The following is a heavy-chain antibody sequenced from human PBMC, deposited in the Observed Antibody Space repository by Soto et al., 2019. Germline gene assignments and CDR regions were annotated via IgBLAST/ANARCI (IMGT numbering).Heavy chain of an antibody. J-gene: IGHJ6*02. V-gene: IGHV1-69*13. CDR3: ARGFWDIVGATNYYYGMDV. Sequence: GASVKVSCKASGGTFSSYAISWVRQAPGQGLEWMGGIIPIFGTANYAQTFQGRVTITADESTSTAYMKLSSLRSEDTAVYYCARGFWDIVGATNYYYGMDVWVQGTTVPVSS. CDR2: IIPIFGTA. D-gene: IGHD1-26*01. CDR1: GGTFSSYA.